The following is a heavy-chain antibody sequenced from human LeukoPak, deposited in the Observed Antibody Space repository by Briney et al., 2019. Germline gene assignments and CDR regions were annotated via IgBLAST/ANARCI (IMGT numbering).Heavy chain of an antibody. CDR1: GASISGTSCY. J-gene: IGHJ4*02. V-gene: IGHV4-31*03. D-gene: IGHD5-18*01. Sequence: SETLSLTCTVSGASISGTSCYWTWTRHHPREGLEWLGFIHFSGTVYYNPSLISRLIISADTSKNQMSLKLSSVTAADTAVYYCAAGGDIAKGGNYWGQGTQVTVSS. CDR2: IHFSGTV. CDR3: AAGGDIAKGGNY.